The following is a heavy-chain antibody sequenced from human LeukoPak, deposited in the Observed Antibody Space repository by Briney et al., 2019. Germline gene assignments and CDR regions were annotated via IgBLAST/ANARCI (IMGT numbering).Heavy chain of an antibody. CDR3: ARLAYYYGSGSYGWFDP. CDR1: GGSISSYY. Sequence: PSETLSLTCTVSGGSISSYYWSWIRQPPGKGLEWIGYIYYSGSTNYNPSLKSRVTISVDTSKNQFSLKLSSVTAADTAVYYCARLAYYYGSGSYGWFDPWGQGTLVTVSS. D-gene: IGHD3-10*01. V-gene: IGHV4-59*08. CDR2: IYYSGST. J-gene: IGHJ5*02.